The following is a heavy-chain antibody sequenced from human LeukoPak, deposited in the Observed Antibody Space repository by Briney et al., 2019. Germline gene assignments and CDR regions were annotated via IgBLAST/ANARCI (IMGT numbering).Heavy chain of an antibody. CDR2: IKSKTDGGTT. J-gene: IGHJ4*02. D-gene: IGHD6-13*01. CDR1: GFTFSNAW. Sequence: GGSLRLSCAASGFTFSNAWMSWVRQAPGKGLEWVGRIKSKTDGGTTDYAAPVKGRFTISRDDSKNTLYLQMNSLKTEDTAVYYCTTGVAAARDMEFDYWGQGTLVTVSS. CDR3: TTGVAAARDMEFDY. V-gene: IGHV3-15*01.